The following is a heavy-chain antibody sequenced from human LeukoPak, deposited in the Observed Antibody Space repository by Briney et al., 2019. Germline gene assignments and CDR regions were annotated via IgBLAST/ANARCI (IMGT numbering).Heavy chain of an antibody. J-gene: IGHJ6*02. V-gene: IGHV1-2*02. CDR3: ARWFTITSGDYDILTSSYHRGMDV. Sequence: ASVKVSCKASGYAFTGYNMHWVRQAPGPGLEWMGWINPNSGGTNYAQKFQGRVTMTRDMSISTAYMELSRLTSDDTAVYYCARWFTITSGDYDILTSSYHRGMDVWGQGTTVTVSS. CDR1: GYAFTGYN. D-gene: IGHD3-9*01. CDR2: INPNSGGT.